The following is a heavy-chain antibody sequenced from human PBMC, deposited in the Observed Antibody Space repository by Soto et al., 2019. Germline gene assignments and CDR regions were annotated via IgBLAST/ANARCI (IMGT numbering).Heavy chain of an antibody. Sequence: EGQLVEFGGGLVKPGGSLRLSCAASGFSFSIYSYNWVRQAPGKGLEWLSYISPAGSSIYYADSVKGRFTISRDSASDSVYLQMNSLGAEDTAVYYCAKDRGGSGAFDIWGQGTMVTVSS. CDR2: ISPAGSSI. V-gene: IGHV3-48*01. J-gene: IGHJ3*02. D-gene: IGHD3-10*01. CDR3: AKDRGGSGAFDI. CDR1: GFSFSIYS.